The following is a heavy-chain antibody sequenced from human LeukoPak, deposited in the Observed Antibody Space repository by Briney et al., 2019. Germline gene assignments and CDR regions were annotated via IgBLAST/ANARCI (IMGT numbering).Heavy chain of an antibody. Sequence: GESLKISCKGSGYSFTSYWIGWVRQAPGQGLEWMGWISAYNGNTNYAQKLQGRVTMTTDTSTSTAYMELRSLRSDDTAVYYCARRTINNWNYGEDFDYWGQGTLVTVSS. J-gene: IGHJ4*02. CDR1: GYSFTSYW. CDR2: ISAYNGNT. CDR3: ARRTINNWNYGEDFDY. D-gene: IGHD1-7*01. V-gene: IGHV1-18*04.